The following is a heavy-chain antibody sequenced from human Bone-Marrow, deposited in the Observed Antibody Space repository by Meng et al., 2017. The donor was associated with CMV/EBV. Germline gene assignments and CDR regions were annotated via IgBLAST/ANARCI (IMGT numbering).Heavy chain of an antibody. V-gene: IGHV3-23*01. CDR2: ISGSGGST. D-gene: IGHD7-27*01. J-gene: IGHJ3*02. CDR1: GFTFSSFS. Sequence: VASGFTFSSFSANWVRQAPGKGLEWVSAISGSGGSTYYADSVKGRFTISRDNAKNSLNLQMNSLRAEDTAVYFCARDLTGDDDAFDIWGQGTLVTVSS. CDR3: ARDLTGDDDAFDI.